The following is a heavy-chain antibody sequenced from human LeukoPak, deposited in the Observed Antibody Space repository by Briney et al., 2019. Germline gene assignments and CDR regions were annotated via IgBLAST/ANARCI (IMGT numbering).Heavy chain of an antibody. D-gene: IGHD3-22*01. CDR1: GGSISSYY. V-gene: IGHV4-4*07. Sequence: SETLSLTCTVSGGSISSYYWSWIRQPAGKGLEWIGRIYTSGSTNYNPSLKSRVTMSVDTSKNQFSLKLSSVTAADTAVYYCAREDYDSSGYLSPFDPWGQGTLVTVSS. J-gene: IGHJ5*02. CDR2: IYTSGST. CDR3: AREDYDSSGYLSPFDP.